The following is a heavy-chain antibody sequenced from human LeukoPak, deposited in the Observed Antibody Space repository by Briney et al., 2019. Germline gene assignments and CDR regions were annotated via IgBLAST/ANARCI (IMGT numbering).Heavy chain of an antibody. V-gene: IGHV4-39*07. CDR2: LSYSGST. J-gene: IGHJ3*02. D-gene: IGHD1-1*01. CDR3: ARGGTGAFDI. CDR1: GGSISSRSYS. Sequence: ETLSLTCTVSGGSISSRSYSWVWIRQPPGKGLEWIGTLSYSGSTDYNPSLKSRVTISVDTSKNQFSLKLSSVTAADTAVYYCARGGTGAFDIWGQGTMVTISS.